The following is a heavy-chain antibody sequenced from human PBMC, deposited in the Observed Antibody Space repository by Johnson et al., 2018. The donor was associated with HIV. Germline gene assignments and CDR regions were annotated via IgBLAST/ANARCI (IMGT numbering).Heavy chain of an antibody. CDR3: ARSIITSPVGAFDI. D-gene: IGHD3-16*01. Sequence: VQLVESGGGLVQPGRSLRLSCVASGFTFEDYAMHWVRPAPGKGLEWVSGISWNSDDIGYADSVTGRFSISRDNAKNCLYLQMNGLNPEDTALYYCARSIITSPVGAFDIWGQGTMVTVSS. CDR2: ISWNSDDI. J-gene: IGHJ3*02. CDR1: GFTFEDYA. V-gene: IGHV3-9*01.